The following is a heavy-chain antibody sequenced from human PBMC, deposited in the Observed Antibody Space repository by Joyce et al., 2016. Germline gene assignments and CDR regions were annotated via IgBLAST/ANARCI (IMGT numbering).Heavy chain of an antibody. D-gene: IGHD1-7*01. J-gene: IGHJ4*02. Sequence: QVQLVQSGAEVKKPGSSVKVSCKASGGSFNRYTTNGVRQAPGQGLEWMGGIVPLSGTSNCAQKFQDRVTITADGLTSTVYMELFSLRSDDTAVYFCARGGGAPGTAARLDYWGQGTLVIVSS. CDR3: ARGGGAPGTAARLDY. V-gene: IGHV1-69*01. CDR1: GGSFNRYT. CDR2: IVPLSGTS.